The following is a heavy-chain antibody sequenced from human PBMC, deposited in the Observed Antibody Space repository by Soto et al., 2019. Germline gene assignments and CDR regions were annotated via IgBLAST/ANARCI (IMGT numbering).Heavy chain of an antibody. J-gene: IGHJ4*02. CDR3: ASRYNWNVPYFDY. V-gene: IGHV4-59*12. Sequence: SETLSLTCTVSGGSISSYYWSWIRQPPGKGLEWIGYIYYSGSTYYNPSLKSRVTISVDTSKNQFSLKLSSVTAADTAVYYCASRYNWNVPYFDYWGQGTLVTVSS. CDR2: IYYSGST. D-gene: IGHD1-1*01. CDR1: GGSISSYY.